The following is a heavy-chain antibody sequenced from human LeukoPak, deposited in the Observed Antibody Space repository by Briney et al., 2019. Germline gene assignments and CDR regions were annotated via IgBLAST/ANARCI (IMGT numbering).Heavy chain of an antibody. CDR1: GYSFTNYW. D-gene: IGHD6-13*01. J-gene: IGHJ6*03. CDR3: ARLAYSSSWYGRSNYMDV. CDR2: IYPGNSDT. V-gene: IGHV5-51*01. Sequence: GESLKISCKGSGYSFTNYWIGWVRQMPGKGLEWMGIIYPGNSDTRYSPSFQGRVTISADKSISTAYLQWSSLKASDTAMYYCARLAYSSSWYGRSNYMDVWGKGTTVTVSS.